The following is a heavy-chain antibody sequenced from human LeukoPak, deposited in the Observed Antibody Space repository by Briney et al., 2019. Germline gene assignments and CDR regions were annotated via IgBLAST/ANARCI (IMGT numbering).Heavy chain of an antibody. CDR3: ARVSLSSGFLSN. D-gene: IGHD6-19*01. V-gene: IGHV3-74*01. CDR2: ISSDGSIT. J-gene: IGHJ4*02. Sequence: GGSLRPSCATSGFTFSNYWMHWVRQAPGKGLVWVSRISSDGSITSYADSVKGRFTISRDNAKNTLFLQMNGLRAEDTALYYCARVSLSSGFLSNWGQGTLVTVPS. CDR1: GFTFSNYW.